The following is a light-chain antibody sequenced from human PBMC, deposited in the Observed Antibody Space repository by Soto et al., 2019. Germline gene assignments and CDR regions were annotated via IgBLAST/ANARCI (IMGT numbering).Light chain of an antibody. CDR2: GAS. J-gene: IGKJ4*01. Sequence: EIVLTQSPGTLSLSPGERATLSCRASQSVSSNFLAWYQQKPGQAPRLLIYGASSRATGIPDRFSGSGSETDFILTITRLEPEDFAVYYCQQYGDSPPLTFGGGTKVEIK. CDR1: QSVSSNF. CDR3: QQYGDSPPLT. V-gene: IGKV3-20*01.